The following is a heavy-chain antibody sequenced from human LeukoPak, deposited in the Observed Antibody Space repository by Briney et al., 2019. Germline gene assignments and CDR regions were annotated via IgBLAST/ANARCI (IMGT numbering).Heavy chain of an antibody. V-gene: IGHV3-30-3*01. CDR2: ISYDANIGSNK. Sequence: QPGGSLRLSCATSGFTFSRYAMHWVRQAPGKGLEWVALISYDANIGSNKYYADSVKGRFTISRDNSKNTLYLQMNSLRAEDTAVYYCARPGAPDYDFWSGNDYWGQGTLVTVSS. J-gene: IGHJ4*02. CDR1: GFTFSRYA. CDR3: ARPGAPDYDFWSGNDY. D-gene: IGHD3-3*01.